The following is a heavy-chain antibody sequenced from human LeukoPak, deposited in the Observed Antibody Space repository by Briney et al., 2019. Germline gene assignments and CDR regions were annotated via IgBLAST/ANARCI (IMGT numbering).Heavy chain of an antibody. J-gene: IGHJ3*02. Sequence: GGSLRLSCAASGFTFSSYWMHWVRQAPGKGLVWVSRINTDGSSTSYADSVKGRFTISRDNAKNSLYLQMNSLRAEDTAVYYCARDSGFGGAFAAFDIWGQGTMVTVSS. CDR2: INTDGSST. D-gene: IGHD2-15*01. CDR1: GFTFSSYW. V-gene: IGHV3-74*01. CDR3: ARDSGFGGAFAAFDI.